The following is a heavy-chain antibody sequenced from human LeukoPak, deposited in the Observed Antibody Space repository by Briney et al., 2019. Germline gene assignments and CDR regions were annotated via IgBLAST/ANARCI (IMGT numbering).Heavy chain of an antibody. Sequence: PQTLSLTCTVSGGSISSGGYYWSWIRQHPGKGLEWIGYIYYSGSTYYNPSLKSRVTISVDASKNQFSLKLSSVTAADTAVYYCARDHGGNSNWFDPWGQGTLVTVSS. D-gene: IGHD4-23*01. CDR3: ARDHGGNSNWFDP. V-gene: IGHV4-31*03. CDR2: IYYSGST. CDR1: GGSISSGGYY. J-gene: IGHJ5*02.